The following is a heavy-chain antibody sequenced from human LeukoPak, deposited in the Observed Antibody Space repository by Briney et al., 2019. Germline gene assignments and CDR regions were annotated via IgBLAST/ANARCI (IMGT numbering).Heavy chain of an antibody. V-gene: IGHV3-23*01. CDR2: IGGGGSDT. CDR1: GFNFWGTG. J-gene: IGHJ4*02. CDR3: AKISGYYPFDY. Sequence: PGGSLRLSCAVSGFNFWGTGMSWVRQAPGKGLEWVAAIGGGGSDTKYTDSVMGRFTLSRDLSKNTLYLQMNNLRAEDTALYYCAKISGYYPFDYWGQGTLVTVSS. D-gene: IGHD3-22*01.